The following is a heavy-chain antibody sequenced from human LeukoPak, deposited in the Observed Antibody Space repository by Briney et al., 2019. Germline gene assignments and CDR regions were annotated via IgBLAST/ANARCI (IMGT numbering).Heavy chain of an antibody. D-gene: IGHD3-9*01. CDR3: ARGQGYFDWFRGPDYYYGMDV. CDR1: GGSISSYY. V-gene: IGHV4-59*01. J-gene: IGHJ6*02. Sequence: SETLSLTCTVSGGSISSYYWSWIRQPPGKGLEWIGYIYYSGSTNYNPSLKSRVTISVDTSKNQFSLKLSSVTAADTAVYYCARGQGYFDWFRGPDYYYGMDVWGQGTTVTVSS. CDR2: IYYSGST.